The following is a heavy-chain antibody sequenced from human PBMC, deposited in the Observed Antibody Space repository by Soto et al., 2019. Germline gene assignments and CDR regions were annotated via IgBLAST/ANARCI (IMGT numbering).Heavy chain of an antibody. D-gene: IGHD3-16*01. V-gene: IGHV3-66*01. CDR2: IYSGGST. CDR3: ARDPWAADY. J-gene: IGHJ4*02. Sequence: PGGSLRLSCAASGFTVSTKYMSWVRQAPGKGLEWVSVIYSGGSTFYADSVRGRFTISRDNSKNTVNLQMNSLRAEDTAVYYCARDPWAADYCGQGTLATDSS. CDR1: GFTVSTKY.